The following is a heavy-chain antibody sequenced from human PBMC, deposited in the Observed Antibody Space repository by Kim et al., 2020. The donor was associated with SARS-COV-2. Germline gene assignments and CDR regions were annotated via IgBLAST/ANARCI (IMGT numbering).Heavy chain of an antibody. CDR1: GGTFSSYA. D-gene: IGHD2-2*01. Sequence: SVKVSCKASGGTFSSYAISWVRQAPGQGLEWMGGIIPIFGTANYAQKFQGRVTITADESTSTAYMELSSLRSEDTAVYYCARDIGYCSSTSCFDAFDIWGQGTMVTVSS. CDR2: IIPIFGTA. CDR3: ARDIGYCSSTSCFDAFDI. V-gene: IGHV1-69*13. J-gene: IGHJ3*02.